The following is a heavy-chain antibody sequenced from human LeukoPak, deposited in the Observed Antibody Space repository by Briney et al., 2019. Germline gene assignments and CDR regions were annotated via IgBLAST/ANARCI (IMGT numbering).Heavy chain of an antibody. Sequence: PSETLSLTCTVSGGSLSSYYWSWIRQPPGKGLEWIGYIYYSGCTNYNPSLKSRVTISVDTSKNQFSLKLSSVTAADTAVYYCAREVSYYYYMDVWGKGTTVTISS. V-gene: IGHV4-59*01. D-gene: IGHD3-22*01. CDR2: IYYSGCT. J-gene: IGHJ6*03. CDR1: GGSLSSYY. CDR3: AREVSYYYYMDV.